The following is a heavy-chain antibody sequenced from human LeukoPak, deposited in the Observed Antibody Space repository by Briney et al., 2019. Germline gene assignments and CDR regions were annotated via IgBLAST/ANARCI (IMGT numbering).Heavy chain of an antibody. D-gene: IGHD2-15*01. J-gene: IGHJ4*02. CDR1: GYTFTSYG. V-gene: IGHV1-18*01. CDR3: ARDPRDSGGSCYDY. CDR2: ISAYNGNT. Sequence: ASVKVSCKASGYTFTSYGISWVRQAPGQGLEWMGWISAYNGNTIYAQKLQGRVTMTTDTSTSTAYMELRSLRSDDTAVYYCARDPRDSGGSCYDYWGQGTLVTVSS.